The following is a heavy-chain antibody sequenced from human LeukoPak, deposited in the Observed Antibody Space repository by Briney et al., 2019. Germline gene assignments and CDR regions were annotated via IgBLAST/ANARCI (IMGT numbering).Heavy chain of an antibody. V-gene: IGHV3-7*01. D-gene: IGHD6-13*01. CDR3: ARGVFSFDY. J-gene: IGHJ4*02. Sequence: PGGSLRLSCAASGFTFSSYWMTWVRQGPGKGLEWVASIKQDGSEEYYVDSVKGRFTISRDNAANSLYLQMNSLRAEDTAVYYCARGVFSFDYWGRGTLVTVSS. CDR1: GFTFSSYW. CDR2: IKQDGSEE.